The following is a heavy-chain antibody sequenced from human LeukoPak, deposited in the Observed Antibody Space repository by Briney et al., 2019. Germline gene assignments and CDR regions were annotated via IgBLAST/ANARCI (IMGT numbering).Heavy chain of an antibody. CDR3: AREFGKYYYDSSGLDY. CDR1: GFTFSSYS. J-gene: IGHJ4*02. V-gene: IGHV3-21*01. CDR2: ISSSSSYI. Sequence: GGSLRLSCAASGFTFSSYSMNWVRQAPGKGVEGVSSISSSSSYIYYADSVKGRFTISRDNAKNSLYLQMNSLRAEDTAVYYCAREFGKYYYDSSGLDYWGQGTLVTVSS. D-gene: IGHD3-22*01.